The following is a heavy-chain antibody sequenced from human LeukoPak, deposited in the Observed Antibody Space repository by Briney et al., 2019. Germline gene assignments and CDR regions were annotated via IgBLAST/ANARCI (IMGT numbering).Heavy chain of an antibody. J-gene: IGHJ5*01. Sequence: GGSLRLSCAASGFTFSRYAMSWVRQAPGKGLEWVSSITRDGGTIHYTESVKGRFTISRDNSKNTLYLRMKSLRAEDTAIYYCAKESTVTPGNVNWFDSWGQGTLVTVSS. D-gene: IGHD4-17*01. CDR1: GFTFSRYA. CDR3: AKESTVTPGNVNWFDS. V-gene: IGHV3-23*01. CDR2: ITRDGGTI.